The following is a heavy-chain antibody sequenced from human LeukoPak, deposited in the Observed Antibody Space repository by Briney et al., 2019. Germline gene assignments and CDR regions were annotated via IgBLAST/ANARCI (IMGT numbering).Heavy chain of an antibody. CDR3: ARDLRLKELAYCGGDCLDY. D-gene: IGHD2-21*02. CDR2: ISSNGGST. J-gene: IGHJ4*02. V-gene: IGHV3-64*01. CDR1: GFTFSNYA. Sequence: GGSLRLSCAASGFTFSNYAMHWVRQAPGKGLEYVSAISSNGGSTYYANSVKGRFTISRDNSKNTLYLQMGSLRAEDMAVYYCARDLRLKELAYCGGDCLDYWGQGTLVTVCS.